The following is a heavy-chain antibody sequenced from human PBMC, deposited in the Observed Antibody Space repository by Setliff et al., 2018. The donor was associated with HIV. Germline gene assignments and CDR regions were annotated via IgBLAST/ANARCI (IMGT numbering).Heavy chain of an antibody. CDR1: GFTFTNRY. CDR2: INEGGSDQ. CDR3: ARRYSGWFDY. V-gene: IGHV3-7*03. D-gene: IGHD6-19*01. J-gene: IGHJ4*02. Sequence: LRLSCAASGFTFTNRYMSWVRQAPGKGLEWVANINEGGSDQYYVDSVKGRFTISRDNAKNSLYLQMNSLRAEDTAVYYCARRYSGWFDYWGQGTLVTVSS.